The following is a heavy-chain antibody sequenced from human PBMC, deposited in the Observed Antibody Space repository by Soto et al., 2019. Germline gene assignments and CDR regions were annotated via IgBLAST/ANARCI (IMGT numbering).Heavy chain of an antibody. J-gene: IGHJ4*02. CDR3: AKSLWFGTQPEI. Sequence: SETRSLTCAFYGGSFSNNYLTWFRQPPGKGLEWIGEISPSGTTKYIPSLKSRGTISVDTSRKQFFLKVTSVSAADTAVYYCAKSLWFGTQPEIWGPGTLVTVSS. D-gene: IGHD3-10*01. CDR1: GGSFSNNY. CDR2: ISPSGTT. V-gene: IGHV4-34*01.